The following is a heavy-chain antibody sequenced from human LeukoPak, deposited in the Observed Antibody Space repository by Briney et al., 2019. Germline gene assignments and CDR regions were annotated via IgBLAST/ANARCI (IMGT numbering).Heavy chain of an antibody. CDR2: INPYSGNT. V-gene: IGHV1-2*02. J-gene: IGHJ5*02. Sequence: ASVPVSCKTSGYIFTGYWIHWVRQAPGQGLEWMGFINPYSGNTNYAQKFQGRVTMTRDMSISTAYLELSSLTSDDTAVYYCARDLGSSWYFGWFDPWGQGTLVTVSS. D-gene: IGHD6-13*01. CDR1: GYIFTGYW. CDR3: ARDLGSSWYFGWFDP.